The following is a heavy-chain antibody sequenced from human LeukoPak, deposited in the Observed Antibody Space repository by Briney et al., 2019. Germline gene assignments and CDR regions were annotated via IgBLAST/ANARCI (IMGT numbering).Heavy chain of an antibody. V-gene: IGHV1-18*01. J-gene: IGHJ4*02. D-gene: IGHD3-22*01. Sequence: ASVKVSCKASGYTFTSYGISWVRQAPGQGLEWMGWISAYNGNTNYAQKLQGRVTMTTDTSTSTAYMELRSLRSDDTAVYYCARTAGYDTVYYFDYWGQGTLVTVSS. CDR1: GYTFTSYG. CDR2: ISAYNGNT. CDR3: ARTAGYDTVYYFDY.